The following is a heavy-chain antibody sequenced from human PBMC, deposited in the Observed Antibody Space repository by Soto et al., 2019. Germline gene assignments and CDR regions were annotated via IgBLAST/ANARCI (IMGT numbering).Heavy chain of an antibody. CDR3: ASEAVAGPEVDY. CDR1: GFTFSDYY. D-gene: IGHD6-19*01. Sequence: GGSLRLSCAASGFTFSDYYTSWIRQAPGKGLEWVSYISSSGSTIYYADSVKGRFTVSRDNAKNSPYLQMNSLRAEDMAVYYCASEAVAGPEVDYWGQGTLVTVSS. V-gene: IGHV3-11*01. CDR2: ISSSGSTI. J-gene: IGHJ4*02.